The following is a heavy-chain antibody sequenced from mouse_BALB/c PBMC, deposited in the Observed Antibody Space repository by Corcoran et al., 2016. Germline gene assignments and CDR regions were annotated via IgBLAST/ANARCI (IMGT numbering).Heavy chain of an antibody. J-gene: IGHJ1*01. CDR1: GFTFTSYW. V-gene: IGHV1-9*01. CDR3: ARNWDGFFGV. CDR2: IFPRSGST. D-gene: IGHD4-1*01. Sequence: QVQLQQSGAELMKPGASVKISCKATGFTFTSYWIEWVKQRPGHGLEWIGEIFPRSGSTNYNENFKGKATFTADTSYNTAYMQLSRLTSEDSAVYYCARNWDGFFGVCGAGTTVTVSS.